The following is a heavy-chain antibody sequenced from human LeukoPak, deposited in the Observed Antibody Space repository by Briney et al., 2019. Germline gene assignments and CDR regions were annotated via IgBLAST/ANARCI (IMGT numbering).Heavy chain of an antibody. CDR2: TIPIFGAK. V-gene: IGHV1-69*06. D-gene: IGHD7-27*01. J-gene: IGHJ4*02. CDR1: GGTFSSFG. Sequence: SVKVSCKASGGTFSSFGITWVRQAPGQGLEWMGGTIPIFGAKHYAQKFRGRVTVTADNSTTTTYMELSSLRSEDTALYYCASYSNWGDFDSWGQGTLVTVSS. CDR3: ASYSNWGDFDS.